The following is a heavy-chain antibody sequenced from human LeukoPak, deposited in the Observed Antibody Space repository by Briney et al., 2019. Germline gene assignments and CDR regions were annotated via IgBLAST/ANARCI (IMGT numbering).Heavy chain of an antibody. CDR1: GFTFSDYG. Sequence: GGSLRLSCAASGFTFSDYGMHWVRQAPGKGLEWVALIYYDGRNKNYADSVKGRFTISRDNPKNTLYLQMNSLRVEDTAVYYCVRDVGYAFDIWGQGTMVTVSS. CDR3: VRDVGYAFDI. J-gene: IGHJ3*02. CDR2: IYYDGRNK. D-gene: IGHD1-26*01. V-gene: IGHV3-33*01.